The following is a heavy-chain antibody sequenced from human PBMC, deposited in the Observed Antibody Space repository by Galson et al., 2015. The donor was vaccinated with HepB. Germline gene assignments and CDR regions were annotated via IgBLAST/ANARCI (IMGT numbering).Heavy chain of an antibody. Sequence: SLRLSCAASGFTFSSYSMNWVRQAPGKGLEWVSYISSSSSTIYYADSVKGRFTISRDNAKNSLYLQMNSLRAEDTAVYYCARDRLVPWFDPWGQETLVTVSS. CDR1: GFTFSSYS. CDR2: ISSSSSTI. V-gene: IGHV3-48*01. D-gene: IGHD3-22*01. J-gene: IGHJ5*02. CDR3: ARDRLVPWFDP.